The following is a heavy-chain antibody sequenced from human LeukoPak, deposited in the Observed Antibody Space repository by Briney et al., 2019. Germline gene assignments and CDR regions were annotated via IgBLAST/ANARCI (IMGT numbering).Heavy chain of an antibody. CDR2: ITGSGGST. CDR1: GFTLSNYA. V-gene: IGHV3-23*01. D-gene: IGHD3-16*02. CDR3: AKAAYDYVWGNYRPTDY. J-gene: IGHJ4*02. Sequence: GGSLRLSCAASGFTLSNYAMTWVRQAPGKGLEWVSIITGSGGSTYYADSVKGRFTISRDKSKNTLYLQMNSLRAEDTAVYYCAKAAYDYVWGNYRPTDYWGQGTLVTVSS.